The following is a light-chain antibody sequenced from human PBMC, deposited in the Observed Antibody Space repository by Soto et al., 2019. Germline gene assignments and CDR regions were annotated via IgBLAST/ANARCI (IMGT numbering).Light chain of an antibody. J-gene: IGKJ1*01. CDR1: QSVSSD. CDR3: QQYNNWPPAWT. V-gene: IGKV3-15*01. Sequence: EIVMTQSPATLSVSPGERATLSCRASQSVSSDLAWYHQKPGQPPRLLIYGASTRATGIPARFSGSGSGTEFTLTINSLQSEDFALYYCQQYNNWPPAWTFGQGTKVDI. CDR2: GAS.